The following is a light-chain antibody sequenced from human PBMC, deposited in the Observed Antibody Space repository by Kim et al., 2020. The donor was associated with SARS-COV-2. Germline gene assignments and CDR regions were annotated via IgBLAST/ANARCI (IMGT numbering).Light chain of an antibody. Sequence: DIVMTQSPDSLAVSLGERATINCKSSQSVLFSSSNKNYLAWYQQKPGQPPKLLIYWASSRESRVPDRFSGGGSGTDFSLTISSLQAEDVAVYYCQQYYSTPLTFGGGTKVEIK. J-gene: IGKJ4*01. CDR1: QSVLFSSSNKNY. CDR2: WAS. V-gene: IGKV4-1*01. CDR3: QQYYSTPLT.